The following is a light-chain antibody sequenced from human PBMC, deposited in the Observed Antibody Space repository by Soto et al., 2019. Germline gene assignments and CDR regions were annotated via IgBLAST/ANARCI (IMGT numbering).Light chain of an antibody. V-gene: IGKV3-20*01. J-gene: IGKJ4*01. CDR1: QSVSSSY. Sequence: EIVLTQSPGTLSLSPGERATLSCRASQSVSSSYLAWYQQKPGQAPRLLIYGASGRAAGIPDRFSGSGSGTDFTLTINRLEPEDFAVYYCQQYGRSPLTFGGGTRVDIK. CDR2: GAS. CDR3: QQYGRSPLT.